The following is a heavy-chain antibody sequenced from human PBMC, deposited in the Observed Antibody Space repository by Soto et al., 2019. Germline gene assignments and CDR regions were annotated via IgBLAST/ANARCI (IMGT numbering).Heavy chain of an antibody. Sequence: PGGSLRLSCAASGFTFSSYWMHWVRQAPGKGMVWVSRINSDGSSTSYADSVKGRFTISRDNAKNTLYLQMNSLRAEDTAVYYCARALKTVPAAIAPGYWGQGTLVTVSS. CDR1: GFTFSSYW. J-gene: IGHJ4*02. CDR3: ARALKTVPAAIAPGY. V-gene: IGHV3-74*01. D-gene: IGHD2-2*02. CDR2: INSDGSST.